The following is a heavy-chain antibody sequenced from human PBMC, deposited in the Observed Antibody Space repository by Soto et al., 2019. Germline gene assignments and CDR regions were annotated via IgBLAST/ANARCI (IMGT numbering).Heavy chain of an antibody. Sequence: SETLSLTCAVYGGSFSGYYWSWIRQPPGKGLEWIGEINHSGSTNYNPSLKSRVTISVDTSKNQFSLKLSSVTAADTAVYYCARGDVVVVDPAFDIWGQGTMVTVSS. CDR1: GGSFSGYY. J-gene: IGHJ3*02. CDR2: INHSGST. V-gene: IGHV4-34*01. CDR3: ARGDVVVVDPAFDI. D-gene: IGHD2-15*01.